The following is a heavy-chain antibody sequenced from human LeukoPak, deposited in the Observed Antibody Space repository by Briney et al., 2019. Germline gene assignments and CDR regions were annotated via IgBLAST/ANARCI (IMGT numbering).Heavy chain of an antibody. V-gene: IGHV4-4*02. CDR1: GGSISSSNW. CDR3: ARYDVGWYYFDY. D-gene: IGHD6-19*01. J-gene: IGHJ4*02. CDR2: IYHSGST. Sequence: SGTLSLTCVVSGGSISSSNWWSWVRQPPEKGLEWIGEIYHSGSTNYNPSLKSRVTISVDKSKNQFSLKLRSVTAADTAVYYCARYDVGWYYFDYWGQGTLVTVSS.